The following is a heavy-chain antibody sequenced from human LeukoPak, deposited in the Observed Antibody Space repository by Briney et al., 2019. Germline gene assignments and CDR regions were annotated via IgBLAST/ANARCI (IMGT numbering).Heavy chain of an antibody. Sequence: ASVKVSCKASGYTFTSYDFNWVRQATGQGLEWMGWMNPNRGNTGYAQKFQGRFTMTRNTSISTAYMELSSLRSDDTAVYYCARGMGSGSYSAAYYFDYWGQGTLVAVSS. D-gene: IGHD3-22*01. V-gene: IGHV1-8*01. CDR1: GYTFTSYD. CDR2: MNPNRGNT. J-gene: IGHJ4*02. CDR3: ARGMGSGSYSAAYYFDY.